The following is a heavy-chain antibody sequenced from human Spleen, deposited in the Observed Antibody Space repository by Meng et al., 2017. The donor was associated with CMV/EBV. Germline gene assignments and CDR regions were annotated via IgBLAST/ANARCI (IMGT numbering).Heavy chain of an antibody. J-gene: IGHJ6*02. CDR1: GGSISSGDYY. Sequence: SETLSLTCTVSGGSISSGDYYWSWIRQPPGKGLEWIGYIYYSGSTYYNPSLKSRVTISVDTSKNQFSLKLSSVTAADTAVYYCARGVGYCSGGSCYSHYYYGMDVWGQGTTVTVSS. D-gene: IGHD2-15*01. V-gene: IGHV4-30-4*02. CDR2: IYYSGST. CDR3: ARGVGYCSGGSCYSHYYYGMDV.